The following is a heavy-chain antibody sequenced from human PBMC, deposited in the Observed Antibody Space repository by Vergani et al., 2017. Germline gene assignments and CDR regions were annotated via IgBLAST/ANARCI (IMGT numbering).Heavy chain of an antibody. V-gene: IGHV1-2*02. Sequence: QVQLVQSGAEVKKPGASVKVSCKASGYTFTGYYMHWVRQAPGQGLEWMGWINPNSGGTKYAQKFQGRVTMTRDTSISTAYMELSRLRSDDTAVYYCARITTVTTLRDWYFDLWGRGTLVTVSS. J-gene: IGHJ2*01. CDR3: ARITTVTTLRDWYFDL. D-gene: IGHD4-17*01. CDR1: GYTFTGYY. CDR2: INPNSGGT.